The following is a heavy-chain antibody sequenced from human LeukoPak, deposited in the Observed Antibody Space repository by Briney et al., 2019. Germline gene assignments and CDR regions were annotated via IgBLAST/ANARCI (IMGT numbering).Heavy chain of an antibody. CDR2: ISYSGGT. Sequence: SETLSLTCTVSGGSVSSGIFFWSWIRQPPGKGLEWIGYISYSGGTNYNPSLKSRVTISVDTSKHQFSLKLNSVAAADTAVYYRARSLSSGWSYFDYWGQGTLVTVSS. J-gene: IGHJ4*02. CDR1: GGSVSSGIFF. V-gene: IGHV4-61*01. D-gene: IGHD6-19*01. CDR3: ARSLSSGWSYFDY.